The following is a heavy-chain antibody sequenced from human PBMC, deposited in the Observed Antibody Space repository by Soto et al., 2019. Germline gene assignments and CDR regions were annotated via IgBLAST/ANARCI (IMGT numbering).Heavy chain of an antibody. CDR1: GYTFTSYG. V-gene: IGHV1-18*04. CDR3: ARDGSDCGGDCFTDNWFDP. CDR2: ISAYNGNT. J-gene: IGHJ5*02. Sequence: GASVKVSCKASGYTFTSYGISWVRQAPGQGLEWMGWISAYNGNTNYAQKLQGRVTMTTDTSTSTAYMERRSLRSDDTAVYYCARDGSDCGGDCFTDNWFDPWGQGTLVTVSS. D-gene: IGHD2-21*02.